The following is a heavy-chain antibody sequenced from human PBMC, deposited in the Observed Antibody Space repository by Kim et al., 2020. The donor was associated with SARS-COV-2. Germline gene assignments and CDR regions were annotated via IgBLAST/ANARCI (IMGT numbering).Heavy chain of an antibody. D-gene: IGHD5-18*01. CDR2: IKSKTDGGTT. Sequence: GGSLRLSCAASGFTFSNAWMSWVRQAPGKGLEWVGRIKSKTDGGTTDYAAPVKGRFTISRDDSKNTLYLQMNSLKTEDTAVYYCTTDLLVDTAMVPFDYWGQGTLVTVSS. J-gene: IGHJ4*02. V-gene: IGHV3-15*01. CDR1: GFTFSNAW. CDR3: TTDLLVDTAMVPFDY.